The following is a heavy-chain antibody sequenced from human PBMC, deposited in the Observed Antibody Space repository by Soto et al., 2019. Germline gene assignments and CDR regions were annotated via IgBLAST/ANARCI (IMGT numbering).Heavy chain of an antibody. J-gene: IGHJ2*01. D-gene: IGHD6-13*01. V-gene: IGHV4-61*08. CDR2: IYYSGST. CDR1: GGSVSTGVHY. Sequence: QVQLQESGPGLVKPSETLSLTCTVSVSGGSVSTGVHYWSWIGQPPGKGLEWIGYIYYSGSTNYNHSLKSRVTISVDTSKNQFSLKLTSVTAADTAVYYCARGYYTSWYWFDRWGRGTLVTVSS. CDR3: ARGYYTSWYWFDR.